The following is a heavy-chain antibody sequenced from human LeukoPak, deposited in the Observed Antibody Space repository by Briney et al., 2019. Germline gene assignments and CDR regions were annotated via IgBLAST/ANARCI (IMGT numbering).Heavy chain of an antibody. CDR2: IVVGSGNT. Sequence: SVKVSCKASGCTFTSSAGQGVRQARGQRREWIGWIVVGSGNTNYAQRVQERVTITRDMSISAAYVELSSLSSEDTALYCCAAVGGSGSYYKAFDIWGQGTTVTVPS. CDR3: AAVGGSGSYYKAFDI. CDR1: GCTFTSSA. D-gene: IGHD1-26*01. V-gene: IGHV1-58*01. J-gene: IGHJ3*02.